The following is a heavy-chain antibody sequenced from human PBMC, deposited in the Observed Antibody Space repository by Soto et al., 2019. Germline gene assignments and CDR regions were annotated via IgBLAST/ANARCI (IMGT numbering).Heavy chain of an antibody. CDR1: GFTFSSYW. CDR3: ARTTKYSSSSRGWFDP. J-gene: IGHJ5*02. V-gene: IGHV3-7*03. D-gene: IGHD6-6*01. CDR2: IKQDGSEK. Sequence: GSLRLSCAASGFTFSSYWMSWVRQAPGKGLEWVANIKQDGSEKYYVDSVKGRFTISRDNAKNSLYLQMNSLRAEDTAVYYCARTTKYSSSSRGWFDPWGQGTLVTVSS.